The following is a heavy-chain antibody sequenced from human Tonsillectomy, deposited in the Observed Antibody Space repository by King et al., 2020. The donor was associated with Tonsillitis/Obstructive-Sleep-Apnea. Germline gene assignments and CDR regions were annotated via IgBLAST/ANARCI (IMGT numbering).Heavy chain of an antibody. J-gene: IGHJ4*02. CDR3: AGGTTIFDY. CDR1: GFTFSSYD. CDR2: IGIRSSTI. V-gene: IGHV3-48*02. Sequence: VQLVESGGGLVQPGGSLRLSCAASGFTFSSYDMNWVRQTPGKGLEWISYIGIRSSTIYSADSVKGRFTISRDNAKNSLYLQMNSLRDEDTAVYYCAGGTTIFDYWGQGTLVTVSS. D-gene: IGHD4-11*01.